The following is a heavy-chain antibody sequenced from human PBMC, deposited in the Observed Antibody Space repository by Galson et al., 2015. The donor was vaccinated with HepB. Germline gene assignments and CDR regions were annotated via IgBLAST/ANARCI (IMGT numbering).Heavy chain of an antibody. D-gene: IGHD3-10*01. V-gene: IGHV1-3*01. Sequence: SVKVSCKASGYSFTNYAMHWVRQAPGQRLEWMGWINADNGDIIYSHKFQDRVTITRDTSASSLYMEISSLRSEDTAVYYCARGYGSGSYLIQYWGQGTQLTVSS. CDR1: GYSFTNYA. CDR2: INADNGDI. J-gene: IGHJ4*02. CDR3: ARGYGSGSYLIQY.